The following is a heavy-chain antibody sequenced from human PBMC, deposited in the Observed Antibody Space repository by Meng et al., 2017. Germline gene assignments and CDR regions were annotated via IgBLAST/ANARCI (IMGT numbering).Heavy chain of an antibody. CDR3: ARGYYGAGLFDP. CDR2: MNPNSGNT. J-gene: IGHJ5*02. V-gene: IGHV1-8*03. D-gene: IGHD3-10*01. CDR1: GYTFTNYY. Sequence: GLLGQVWAMVKNPVATLKVSCVATGYTFTNYYINWLRQATVQELEWMGWMNPNSGNTGYAQKFQGRVTITMNTSISTSYMELSSLRSEDTAVYYCARGYYGAGLFDPWGQGTLVTVSS.